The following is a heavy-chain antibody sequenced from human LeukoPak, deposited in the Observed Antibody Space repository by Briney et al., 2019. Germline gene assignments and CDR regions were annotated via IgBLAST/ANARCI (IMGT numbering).Heavy chain of an antibody. CDR1: GFTFSSYW. CDR3: ARGPPYYDFWSGYSDY. V-gene: IGHV3-74*01. Sequence: GGSLRLSCAASGFTFSSYWMHWVRQAPGRGLVWVSRINSDGSSTSYADSVKGRFTISRDNAKNTLYLQMNSLRAEDTAVYYCARGPPYYDFWSGYSDYWGQGTLVTVSS. J-gene: IGHJ4*02. D-gene: IGHD3-3*01. CDR2: INSDGSST.